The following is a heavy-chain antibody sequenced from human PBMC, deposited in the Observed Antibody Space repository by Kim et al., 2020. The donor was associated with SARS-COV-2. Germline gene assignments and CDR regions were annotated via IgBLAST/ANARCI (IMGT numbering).Heavy chain of an antibody. CDR2: INQYGNEK. V-gene: IGHV3-7*03. CDR3: ARYVDTVMYDWFDP. Sequence: GGSLRLSCGASGFSFSNYSMTWVRQAPGKGLEWVANINQYGNEKYYVDSVKGRFTISRDNAKNSLYLQMSSLRAEDTAVYYCARYVDTVMYDWFDPWGQGTRVTVSS. D-gene: IGHD5-18*01. CDR1: GFSFSNYS. J-gene: IGHJ5*02.